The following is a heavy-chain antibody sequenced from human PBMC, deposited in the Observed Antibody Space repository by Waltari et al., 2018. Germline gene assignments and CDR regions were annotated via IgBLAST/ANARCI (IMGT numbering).Heavy chain of an antibody. D-gene: IGHD6-13*01. Sequence: VQLQESGPGLVKPSETLSLTCTVSGTSISNNYWTWIRQPPGKGLEWIGYISDSGSTSYNPSLKSRVTISGDTSKNHFSLKLSSVTAADTAVYYCARTSGAAAGKFDYWGQGTLVTVSS. V-gene: IGHV4-59*01. CDR2: ISDSGST. CDR1: GTSISNNY. CDR3: ARTSGAAAGKFDY. J-gene: IGHJ4*02.